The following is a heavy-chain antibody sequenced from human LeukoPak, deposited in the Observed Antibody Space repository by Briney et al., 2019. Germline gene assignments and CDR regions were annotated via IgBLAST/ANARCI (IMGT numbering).Heavy chain of an antibody. D-gene: IGHD2-15*01. CDR1: GGSISSYY. J-gene: IGHJ4*02. CDR3: AREGCSGGSCYLGPYYFDY. CDR2: ICYSGST. V-gene: IGHV4-59*01. Sequence: PSETLSLTCTVSGGSISSYYWSWIRQPPGKGLEWIGYICYSGSTNYNPSLKSRVTISVDTSKNQFSLKLSSVTAADTAVYYCAREGCSGGSCYLGPYYFDYWGQGTLVTVSS.